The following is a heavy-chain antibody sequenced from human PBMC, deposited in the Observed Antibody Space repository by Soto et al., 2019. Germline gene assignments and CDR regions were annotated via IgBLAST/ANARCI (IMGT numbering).Heavy chain of an antibody. V-gene: IGHV3-72*01. J-gene: IGHJ3*01. D-gene: IGHD3-16*01. Sequence: EVQLVESGGGLVQPGGSLRLSCAASGFTFSDHHIDWVRQAPGKGLEWVGRSRNKAKSYTKEYAASGKGRLTISRDDSKRSLFLQMHRLKIEDTAMYYCARDGPRGRSSAFDLWGPGTMVTVSS. CDR3: ARDGPRGRSSAFDL. CDR1: GFTFSDHH. CDR2: SRNKAKSYTK.